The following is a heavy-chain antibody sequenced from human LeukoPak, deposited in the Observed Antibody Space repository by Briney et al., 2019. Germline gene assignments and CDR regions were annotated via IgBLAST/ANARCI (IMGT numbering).Heavy chain of an antibody. CDR2: IRYDGSNK. J-gene: IGHJ4*02. D-gene: IGHD2-2*01. CDR1: GFTFSSYG. CDR3: AKEELVPAAIFDY. Sequence: GGSLRLSCAASGFTFSSYGMHWVRQAPGKGLEWVAFIRYDGSNKYYADSVKGRFTISRDNSKNTLYLQMNSLRAEDTAVYYCAKEELVPAAIFDYWGQGTLVTVSS. V-gene: IGHV3-30*02.